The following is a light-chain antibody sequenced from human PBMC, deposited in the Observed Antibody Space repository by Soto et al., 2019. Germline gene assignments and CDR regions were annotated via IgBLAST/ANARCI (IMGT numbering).Light chain of an antibody. CDR2: DVS. V-gene: IGLV2-11*01. CDR3: RSYPPSYNFL. J-gene: IGLJ1*01. Sequence: QSALTQPRSVSGSPGQSVTISCTGTSGDVGGYNFVSWYQQHPGKAPKLMIHDVSKRPSGVPDRFSGSKSGNTASLTISGLQAHDEDHYDCRSYPPSYNFLFGHETRV. CDR1: SGDVGGYNF.